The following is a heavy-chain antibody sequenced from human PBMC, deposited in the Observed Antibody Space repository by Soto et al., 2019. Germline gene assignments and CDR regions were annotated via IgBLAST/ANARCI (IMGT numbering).Heavy chain of an antibody. CDR1: CLKQNTTGVG. CDR2: IFWDDDK. V-gene: IGHV2-5*02. CDR3: VQSRCGGDCLQAYSSHSFSFLMLRRQPRSTLFPYM. D-gene: IGHD2-21*02. J-gene: IGHJ6*03. Sequence: FFCLKQNTTGVGVGLIRQPPGKALEWLALIFWDDDKRYNPALNSRLTITKDTSKNQVVLAMTNMDPVDTATYYCVQSRCGGDCLQAYSSHSFSFLMLRRQPRSTLFPYM.